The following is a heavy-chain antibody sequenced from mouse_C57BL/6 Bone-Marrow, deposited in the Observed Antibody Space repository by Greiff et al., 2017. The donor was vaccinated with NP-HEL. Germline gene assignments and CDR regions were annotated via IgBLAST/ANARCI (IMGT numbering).Heavy chain of an antibody. J-gene: IGHJ4*01. CDR3: AIYYYYSNYYAMDY. CDR1: GFTFTDYY. D-gene: IGHD2-5*01. Sequence: VQLKESGGGLVQPGGSLSLSCAASGFTFTDYYMSWVRQPPGKALEWLGFIRNKANGYTTEYSASVKGRFTISRDNSQSILYLQMNALRAEDSATYYCAIYYYYSNYYAMDYWGQGTSVTVSS. V-gene: IGHV7-3*01. CDR2: IRNKANGYTT.